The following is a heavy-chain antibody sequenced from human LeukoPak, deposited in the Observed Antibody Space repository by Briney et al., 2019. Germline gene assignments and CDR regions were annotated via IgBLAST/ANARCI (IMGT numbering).Heavy chain of an antibody. CDR1: GFTFRSFA. Sequence: SGGSLRLSCAASGFTFRSFAMTWVRQGPGKGLEWVSAIDNSGGTTFYTDSVKGRFTMSRDNSKNVLYLHMNNLRAEDTALYYCAQLHLTYSNSDSWGQGTLVTVSS. CDR3: AQLHLTYSNSDS. J-gene: IGHJ4*02. D-gene: IGHD4-11*01. V-gene: IGHV3-23*01. CDR2: IDNSGGTT.